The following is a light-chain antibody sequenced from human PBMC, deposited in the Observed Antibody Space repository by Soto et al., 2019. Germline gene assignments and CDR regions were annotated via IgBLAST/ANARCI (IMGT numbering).Light chain of an antibody. J-gene: IGKJ3*01. CDR1: QSISTW. CDR3: QQYKNYLT. V-gene: IGKV1-5*01. CDR2: GAS. Sequence: DIQMTQSPSTPSASVGDRGTITCRASQSISTWLAWYQQKPGKAPKVLIYGASSLESGVPSRFSGSGSGTEFTLTISSLQPDDFATYYCQQYKNYLTFGPGTKVDIK.